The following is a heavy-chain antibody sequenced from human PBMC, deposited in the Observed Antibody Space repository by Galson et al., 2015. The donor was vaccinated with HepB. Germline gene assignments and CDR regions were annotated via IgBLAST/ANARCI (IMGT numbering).Heavy chain of an antibody. CDR3: ARSPSPLAYYSGWHPPPFDS. Sequence: SVKVSCKASGYSFTEYYMHWVRQAPGQGLEWMGWISPNNGDTNYAQKFQGRVTMTRDTSISTAYMDLTRLRSDDTAVFYCARSPSPLAYYSGWHPPPFDSWGQGTLVTVSS. CDR1: GYSFTEYY. V-gene: IGHV1-2*02. J-gene: IGHJ4*02. D-gene: IGHD5-12*01. CDR2: ISPNNGDT.